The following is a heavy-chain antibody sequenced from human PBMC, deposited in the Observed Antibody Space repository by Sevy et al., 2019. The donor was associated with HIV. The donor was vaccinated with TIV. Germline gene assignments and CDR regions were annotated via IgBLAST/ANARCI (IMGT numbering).Heavy chain of an antibody. V-gene: IGHV3-74*01. Sequence: GGSLRLSCATSGFKFKSFWMHWVRQAPGKGLVWVSRINGDASSTAYADSVKGRFTISRDDAKSTMYLQMNSLTAGDTAVYYCAREDNWNDLTWGQGTLVTVSS. CDR3: AREDNWNDLT. J-gene: IGHJ5*02. CDR1: GFKFKSFW. CDR2: INGDASST. D-gene: IGHD1-20*01.